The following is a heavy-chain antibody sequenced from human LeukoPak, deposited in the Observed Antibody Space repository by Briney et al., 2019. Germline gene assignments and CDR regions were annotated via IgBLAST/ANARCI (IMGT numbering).Heavy chain of an antibody. D-gene: IGHD3-22*01. CDR1: GFSVSEYY. Sequence: GGSLRLSCAVSGFSVSEYYVTWVRQAPGKGLEWFSYITRENWIYYSDSVKGRFTISRHHAKNSVYLEMNSLRADDTAVYYCARGLHLDSSGSLYYWGQGTLVTVSS. J-gene: IGHJ4*02. V-gene: IGHV3-69-1*01. CDR3: ARGLHLDSSGSLYY. CDR2: ITRENWI.